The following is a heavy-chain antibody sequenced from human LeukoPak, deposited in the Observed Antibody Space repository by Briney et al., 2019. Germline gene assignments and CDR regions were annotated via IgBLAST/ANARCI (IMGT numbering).Heavy chain of an antibody. J-gene: IGHJ5*02. Sequence: GASVKVSCKASGYTFTGYYMHWVRQAPGQGLEWMGWINPNSGGTNYAQKFQGRVTITADESTSTAYMELSSLRSEDTAVYYCASQQQLVRGWFDPWGQGTLVTVSS. CDR3: ASQQQLVRGWFDP. D-gene: IGHD6-13*01. V-gene: IGHV1-2*02. CDR1: GYTFTGYY. CDR2: INPNSGGT.